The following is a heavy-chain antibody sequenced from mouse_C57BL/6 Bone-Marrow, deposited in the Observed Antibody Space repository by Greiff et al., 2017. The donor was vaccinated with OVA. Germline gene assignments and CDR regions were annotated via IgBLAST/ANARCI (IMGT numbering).Heavy chain of an antibody. V-gene: IGHV2-2*01. Sequence: VHLVESGPGLVQPSQSLSITCTVSGFSLTSYGVHWVRQSPGKGLEWLGVIWSGGSTDYNAAFISRLSISKDNSKSQVFFKMNSLQADDTAIYYCARITTVVATWFAYWGQGTLVTVSA. CDR2: IWSGGST. D-gene: IGHD1-1*01. CDR1: GFSLTSYG. J-gene: IGHJ3*01. CDR3: ARITTVVATWFAY.